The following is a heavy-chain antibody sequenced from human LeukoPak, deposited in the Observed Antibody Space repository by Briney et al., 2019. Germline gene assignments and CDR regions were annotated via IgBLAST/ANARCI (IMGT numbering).Heavy chain of an antibody. D-gene: IGHD3-22*01. Sequence: SETLSLTCTVSGGSISSYYWSWIRQPPGKGLEWIGYIYYSGSTNYNPSLKSRVTISVDTSKNQFSLKLSSVTAADTAVYYCARVIKGGGRYYYDSSGYPSKWFDPWGQGTLVTVSS. CDR3: ARVIKGGGRYYYDSSGYPSKWFDP. V-gene: IGHV4-59*01. J-gene: IGHJ5*02. CDR1: GGSISSYY. CDR2: IYYSGST.